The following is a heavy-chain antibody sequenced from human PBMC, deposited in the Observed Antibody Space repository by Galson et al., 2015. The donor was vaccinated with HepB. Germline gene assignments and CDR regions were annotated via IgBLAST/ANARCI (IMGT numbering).Heavy chain of an antibody. Sequence: SVKVSCKASGYTFTSYAMHWVRQAPGQRLEWMGWINAGNGNTKYSQKFQGRVTITRDTSASTAYMELSSLRSEDTAVYYCARAKTTVYPSWFDPWGQGTLATVSS. J-gene: IGHJ5*02. D-gene: IGHD4-17*01. V-gene: IGHV1-3*01. CDR3: ARAKTTVYPSWFDP. CDR2: INAGNGNT. CDR1: GYTFTSYA.